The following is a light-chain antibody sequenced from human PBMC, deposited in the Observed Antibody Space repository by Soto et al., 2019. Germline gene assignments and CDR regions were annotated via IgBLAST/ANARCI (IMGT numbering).Light chain of an antibody. CDR3: QQSYSTPSST. CDR2: AAS. Sequence: DIPMTQSPSSLSASVGDIVTITCRASQSISSYLNWYQQKPGKAPKLMIYAASSLQSGVPSRFSGSGSGTDFTLTISSLQPEDFATYYCQQSYSTPSSTFGGGTKVDIK. V-gene: IGKV1-39*01. J-gene: IGKJ4*01. CDR1: QSISSY.